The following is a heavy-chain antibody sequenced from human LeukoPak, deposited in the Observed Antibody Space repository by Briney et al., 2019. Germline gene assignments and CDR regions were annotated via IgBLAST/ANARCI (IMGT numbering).Heavy chain of an antibody. D-gene: IGHD4-11*01. Sequence: GASVKVSCKASGGTFSSYTISWVRQAPGQGLEWMGRTIPILGIANYAQKFQGRVTITADKSTSTAYMELSSLRSEDTAVYYCARVKAGGDYTGEGFDPWGQGTLVTVSS. CDR1: GGTFSSYT. J-gene: IGHJ5*02. CDR2: TIPILGIA. CDR3: ARVKAGGDYTGEGFDP. V-gene: IGHV1-69*02.